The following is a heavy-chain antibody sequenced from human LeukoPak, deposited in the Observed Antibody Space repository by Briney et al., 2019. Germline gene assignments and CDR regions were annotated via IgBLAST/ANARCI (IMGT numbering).Heavy chain of an antibody. Sequence: ALVKVSCKASGYTFTSYAMHWVRQAPGQRLEWMGWINAGNGNTKYSQKFQGRVTITRDTSASTAYMELSSLRSEDTAVYYCARDNYGSGSYFYWGQGTLVTVSS. D-gene: IGHD3-10*01. CDR2: INAGNGNT. V-gene: IGHV1-3*01. J-gene: IGHJ4*02. CDR3: ARDNYGSGSYFY. CDR1: GYTFTSYA.